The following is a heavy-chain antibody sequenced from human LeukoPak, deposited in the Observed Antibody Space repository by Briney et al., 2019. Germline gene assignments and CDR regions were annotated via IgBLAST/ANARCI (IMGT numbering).Heavy chain of an antibody. CDR3: TRESGAFSPFGF. D-gene: IGHD1-26*01. CDR1: GGSITTTNW. V-gene: IGHV4-4*02. J-gene: IGHJ4*02. CDR2: VHLSGAT. Sequence: SETLSLTCAVSGGSITTTNWWSWVRPPPGKGLEWIGEVHLSGATNYNLSLESRVSMSIDKSKSHLSLEVTSVTAADTAIYYCTRESGAFSPFGFWGQGTLVTVSS.